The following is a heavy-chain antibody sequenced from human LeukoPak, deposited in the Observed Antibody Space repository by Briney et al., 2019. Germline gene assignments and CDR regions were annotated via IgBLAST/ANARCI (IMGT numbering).Heavy chain of an antibody. J-gene: IGHJ4*02. CDR2: ISYDGSNK. CDR3: ASGLVTMYYFDY. Sequence: PGGSLRLSCAASGFTFSSYGMHWVRQAPGKGLEWVAVISYDGSNKYYADSVKGRFTISRDNSKNTLYLQMNSLRAEDTAVYYCASGLVTMYYFDYWGQGTLVTVSS. D-gene: IGHD3-10*02. V-gene: IGHV3-30*03. CDR1: GFTFSSYG.